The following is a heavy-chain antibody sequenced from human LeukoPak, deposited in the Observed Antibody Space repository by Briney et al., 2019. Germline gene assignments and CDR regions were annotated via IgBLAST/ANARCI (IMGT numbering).Heavy chain of an antibody. CDR2: INPSGGST. CDR3: ATVVVPAAIPRQRAFDI. D-gene: IGHD2-2*01. J-gene: IGHJ3*02. V-gene: IGHV1-46*03. CDR1: GGTFSSYA. Sequence: GSSVKVSCKASGGTFSSYAISWVRQAPGQGLEWMGIINPSGGSTSYAQKFQGRVTMTRDTSTSTVYMELSSLRSEDTAVYYCATVVVPAAIPRQRAFDIWGQGTMVTVSS.